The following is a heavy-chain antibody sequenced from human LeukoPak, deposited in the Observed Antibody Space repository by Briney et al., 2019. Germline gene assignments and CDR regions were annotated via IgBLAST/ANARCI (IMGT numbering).Heavy chain of an antibody. J-gene: IGHJ6*03. D-gene: IGHD1-14*01. V-gene: IGHV1-18*01. CDR1: GYTFTSYG. CDR2: ISAYNGNT. CDR3: ARGVLTPPRYYYYYYMDV. Sequence: GASVKVSCKASGYTFTSYGISWVRQAPGQGLEWMGWISAYNGNTNYAQKLQGRVTMTRDMSTSTVYMELSSLRSDDSAAYYCARGVLTPPRYYYYYYMDVWGKGTTATVSS.